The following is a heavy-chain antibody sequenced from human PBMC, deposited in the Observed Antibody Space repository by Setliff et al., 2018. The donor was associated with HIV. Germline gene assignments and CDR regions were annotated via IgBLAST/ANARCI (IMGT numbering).Heavy chain of an antibody. CDR3: ARDPPGIAVAGTDI. CDR1: GFTVSSNY. D-gene: IGHD6-19*01. V-gene: IGHV3-53*01. Sequence: ETLRLSCAASGFTVSSNYMSWVRQAPGKGLEWVSIMYSGGSTYYADSVKGRFTISRDNSKNTLYLQMKTLRVEDTAVYYCARDPPGIAVAGTDIWGQGTMVTVSS. CDR2: MYSGGST. J-gene: IGHJ3*02.